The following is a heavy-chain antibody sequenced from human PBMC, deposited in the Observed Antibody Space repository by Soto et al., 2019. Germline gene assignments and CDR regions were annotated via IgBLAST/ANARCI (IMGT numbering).Heavy chain of an antibody. J-gene: IGHJ5*02. D-gene: IGHD6-19*01. V-gene: IGHV1-2*04. CDR3: AREGSSGWGQYNWFDP. CDR1: GYTFTGYY. CDR2: INPNSGGT. Sequence: GASVKVSCKASGYTFTGYYMHWVRQAPGQGLEWMGWINPNSGGTNYAQKFQGWVTMTRDTSISTAYMELSRLRSDDTAVYYCAREGSSGWGQYNWFDPWGQGTLVTV.